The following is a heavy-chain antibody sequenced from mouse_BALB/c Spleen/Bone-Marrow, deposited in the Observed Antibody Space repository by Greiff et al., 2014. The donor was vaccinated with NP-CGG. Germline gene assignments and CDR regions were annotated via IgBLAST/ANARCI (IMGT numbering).Heavy chain of an antibody. CDR1: GYSFTSYW. J-gene: IGHJ4*01. D-gene: IGHD2-4*01. CDR3: TRGAYYDYSYYAMDY. CDR2: IYPGNSDT. Sequence: EVKLQESGTVLARPGASVKMSCKASGYSFTSYWMHWVKQRPGQGLEWIGAIYPGNSDTSYNQKFKGKAKLTAVTSASTAYMELSSLTNEDSAVYYCTRGAYYDYSYYAMDYWGQGTSVTVSS. V-gene: IGHV1-5*01.